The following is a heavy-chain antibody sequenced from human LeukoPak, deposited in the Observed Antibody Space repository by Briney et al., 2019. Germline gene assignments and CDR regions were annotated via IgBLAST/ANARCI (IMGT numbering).Heavy chain of an antibody. CDR2: ISSSGSTI. J-gene: IGHJ4*02. CDR1: GFTFSSYE. V-gene: IGHV3-48*03. D-gene: IGHD1-1*01. Sequence: GGSLRLSCAASGFTFSSYEMNWVRQAPGKGLEWVSYISSSGSTIYYADSVKGRFTISRDNAKNSLYLQMNSLRAEDTAVYYCARVLGTALDYWGQGTLVTVSS. CDR3: ARVLGTALDY.